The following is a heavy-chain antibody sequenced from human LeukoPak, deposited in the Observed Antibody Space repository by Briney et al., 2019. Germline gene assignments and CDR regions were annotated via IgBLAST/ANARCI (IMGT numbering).Heavy chain of an antibody. CDR2: ISSSGSTI. V-gene: IGHV3-11*04. CDR1: GFTFSDYY. D-gene: IGHD1-26*01. J-gene: IGHJ4*02. Sequence: PGGSLRLSCAASGFTFSDYYMSWIRQAPGKELEWVSYISSSGSTIYYADSVKGRFTISRDNAKNSLYLQMNSLRAEDTAVYYCAREPAYSGSSQIDYWGQGTLVTVSS. CDR3: AREPAYSGSSQIDY.